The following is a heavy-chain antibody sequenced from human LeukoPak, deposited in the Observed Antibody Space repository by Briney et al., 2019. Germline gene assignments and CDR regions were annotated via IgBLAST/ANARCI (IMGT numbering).Heavy chain of an antibody. Sequence: PSETLSLTCTVSGGSISGYYWSWIRQPPGKGLEYLGYIYYSGSTNYKPFLKSRITISVDMSKNQFSLKLSSVTAADTAVYYCARAKRWLRSSGWYKGCFDYWGQGTLVTVSS. J-gene: IGHJ4*02. CDR1: GGSISGYY. D-gene: IGHD6-19*01. CDR2: IYYSGST. V-gene: IGHV4-59*12. CDR3: ARAKRWLRSSGWYKGCFDY.